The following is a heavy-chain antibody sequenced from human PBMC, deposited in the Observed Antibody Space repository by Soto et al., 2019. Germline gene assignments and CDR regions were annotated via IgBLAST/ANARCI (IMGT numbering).Heavy chain of an antibody. Sequence: QVQLVQSGGEVKKPGASVKVSCKASGYTFINYGISWVRQAPGQGLEWMGWISAYNANTDYAQKLQGGVTMTTDTSTSTAYLELRSLRSDDTAVYYCARGGYSSTYCVFWGQGTLLTVSS. V-gene: IGHV1-18*01. CDR1: GYTFINYG. D-gene: IGHD6-13*01. CDR2: ISAYNANT. J-gene: IGHJ4*02. CDR3: ARGGYSSTYCVF.